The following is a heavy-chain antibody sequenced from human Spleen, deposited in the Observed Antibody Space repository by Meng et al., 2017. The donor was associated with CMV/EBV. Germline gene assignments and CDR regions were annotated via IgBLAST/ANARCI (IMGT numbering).Heavy chain of an antibody. Sequence: SETLSLTSPVAGGSISSSSYYWGWLRQPPGKGLEWIGSIYYSGSTYYNPSLKSRGTISIDTSKNQCSLKPSSVTAADTAVYYCARQYDSSGCYPYWFDPWGQGTLVTVSS. D-gene: IGHD6-19*01. CDR2: IYYSGST. V-gene: IGHV4-39*01. J-gene: IGHJ5*02. CDR1: GGSISSSSYY. CDR3: ARQYDSSGCYPYWFDP.